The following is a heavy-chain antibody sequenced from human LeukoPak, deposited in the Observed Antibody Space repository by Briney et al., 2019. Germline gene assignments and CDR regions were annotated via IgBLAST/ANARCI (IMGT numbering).Heavy chain of an antibody. D-gene: IGHD5-18*01. Sequence: KPSETLSLTCTVSGGPISSYYWSWIRQPPGKGLEWIGYIYYSGSTNYNPSLKSRVTISVDTSKNQFSLKLSSVTAADTAVYYCARARGYSYGPNGRFDYRGQGTLVTVSS. CDR1: GGPISSYY. V-gene: IGHV4-59*01. J-gene: IGHJ4*02. CDR2: IYYSGST. CDR3: ARARGYSYGPNGRFDY.